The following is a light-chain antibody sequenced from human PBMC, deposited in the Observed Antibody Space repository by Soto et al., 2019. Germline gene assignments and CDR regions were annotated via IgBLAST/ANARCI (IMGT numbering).Light chain of an antibody. J-gene: IGKJ3*01. Sequence: DIQMTQSPSTLSASVGDRVTITCRASQSISSWLAWYQQKPGKAPRLLIYKASTLESGVPSRFSGSGSGTEFSLTISCLQTDDFATYYCQHYNCYSEFTFGPGTKVDIK. V-gene: IGKV1-5*03. CDR1: QSISSW. CDR3: QHYNCYSEFT. CDR2: KAS.